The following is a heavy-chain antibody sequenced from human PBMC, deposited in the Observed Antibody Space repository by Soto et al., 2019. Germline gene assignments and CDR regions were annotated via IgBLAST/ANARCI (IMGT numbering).Heavy chain of an antibody. J-gene: IGHJ4*02. CDR3: ESGFGYGDSYYFDY. D-gene: IGHD4-17*01. CDR2: IIPIFGTA. V-gene: IGHV1-69*01. Sequence: QVQLVQSGAEVKKPGSSVKVSCKASGGTFSSYAISWVRQAPGQGIEWMGGIIPIFGTANYAQKFQGRVTITADESTSTAYRELSSLRSEDTAGYYCESGFGYGDSYYFDYWGQGTLVTVSS. CDR1: GGTFSSYA.